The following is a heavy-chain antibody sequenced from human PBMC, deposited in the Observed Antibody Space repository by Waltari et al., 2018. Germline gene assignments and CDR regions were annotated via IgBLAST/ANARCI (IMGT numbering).Heavy chain of an antibody. V-gene: IGHV1-2*06. D-gene: IGHD6-19*01. J-gene: IGHJ3*02. CDR1: GYTFSPYF. CDR3: ARDASTAVPEGDAFDI. Sequence: QVQLVQSGAEVKKPGASVTVSCKASGYTFSPYFMHWVRQAPGQGLEWMGRIDPNSGGTNYAQKFQGRVTMTRDTSISTIYMELRRLTFDDTALYYCARDASTAVPEGDAFDIWGQGTMVAVSA. CDR2: IDPNSGGT.